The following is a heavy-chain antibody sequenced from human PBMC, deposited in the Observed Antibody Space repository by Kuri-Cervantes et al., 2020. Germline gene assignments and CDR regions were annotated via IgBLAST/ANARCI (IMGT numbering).Heavy chain of an antibody. Sequence: GGSLRLSCAASGFTFSSYAMSWVRQAPGKGPVWVSRINSDGTSTSYADSVKGRFTISRDNAKNTLYLQMNSLRAEDTAVYYCARGGSGVFGVAPSWGQGTLVTVSS. CDR2: INSDGTST. V-gene: IGHV3-74*01. CDR1: GFTFSSYA. CDR3: ARGGSGVFGVAPS. J-gene: IGHJ4*02. D-gene: IGHD3-3*01.